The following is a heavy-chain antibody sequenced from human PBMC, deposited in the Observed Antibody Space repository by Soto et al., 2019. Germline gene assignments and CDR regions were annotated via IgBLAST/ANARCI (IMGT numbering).Heavy chain of an antibody. V-gene: IGHV3-23*01. D-gene: IGHD6-13*01. CDR2: ISGSGGST. J-gene: IGHJ4*02. CDR3: AKDTGGIAAAGTDY. Sequence: PGGSLRLSCAASGFTFSSYAMSWVRQAPGKGLEWVSAISGSGGSTYYADSVNGRFTISRDNSKNTLYLQMNSLRAEDTAVYYCAKDTGGIAAAGTDYWGQGTLVTVSS. CDR1: GFTFSSYA.